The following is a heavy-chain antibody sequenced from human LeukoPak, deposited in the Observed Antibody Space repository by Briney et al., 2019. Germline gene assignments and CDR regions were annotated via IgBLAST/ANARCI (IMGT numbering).Heavy chain of an antibody. V-gene: IGHV1-18*04. Sequence: ASVKVSCKASGYTFTGYHMHWVRQAPGQGLEWMGWISAYNGNTNYAQKLQGRVTMTTDTSTTTAYMELRSLRSDDTAVYYCARMYSSGWPLECLDVWGQGTMVTVSS. D-gene: IGHD6-19*01. CDR1: GYTFTGYH. CDR3: ARMYSSGWPLECLDV. J-gene: IGHJ3*01. CDR2: ISAYNGNT.